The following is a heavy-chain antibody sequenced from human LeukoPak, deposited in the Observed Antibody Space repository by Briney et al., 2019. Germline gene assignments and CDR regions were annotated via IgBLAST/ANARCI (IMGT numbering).Heavy chain of an antibody. V-gene: IGHV3-64*02. D-gene: IGHD3-22*01. CDR1: GFTFSSYA. CDR2: ITSSGGST. J-gene: IGHJ4*02. CDR3: ARIFYDSSGYYYDY. Sequence: PGGSLRLSCAASGFTFSSYAMHWVRQAPGKGLEYVSAITSSGGSTFYADSVKGRFTIPRDNSKNTLYLQMGSLRAEDMAVYYCARIFYDSSGYYYDYWGQGTLVTVSS.